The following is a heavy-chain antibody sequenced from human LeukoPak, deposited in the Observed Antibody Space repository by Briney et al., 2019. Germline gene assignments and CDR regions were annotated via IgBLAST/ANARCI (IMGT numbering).Heavy chain of an antibody. Sequence: SVKVSCKASGGTFSSYAISWVRQAPGQGLEWMGGIIPIFGTANYAQKFQGRVTITTDESTSTAYMELSSLRSEDAAVYYCARESPFYDSRAFDIWGQGTMVTVSS. J-gene: IGHJ3*02. CDR2: IIPIFGTA. CDR3: ARESPFYDSRAFDI. CDR1: GGTFSSYA. V-gene: IGHV1-69*05. D-gene: IGHD3-3*01.